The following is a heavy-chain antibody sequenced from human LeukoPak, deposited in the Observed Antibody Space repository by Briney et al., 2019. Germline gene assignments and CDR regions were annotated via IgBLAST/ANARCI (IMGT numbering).Heavy chain of an antibody. CDR2: ISSSGSTI. CDR1: GLTFSTSG. J-gene: IGHJ4*02. V-gene: IGHV3-48*04. CDR3: ARRSYSNPTFDY. Sequence: GGSLRLSCTASGLTFSTSGFNWVRQAPGKGLEWVSYISSSGSTIYYADSVKGRFTISRDNAKNSLYLQMNSLRAEDTAVYYCARRSYSNPTFDYWGQGTLVTVSS. D-gene: IGHD4-11*01.